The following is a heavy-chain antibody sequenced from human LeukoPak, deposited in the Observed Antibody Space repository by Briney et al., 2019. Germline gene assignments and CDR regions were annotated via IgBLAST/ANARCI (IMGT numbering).Heavy chain of an antibody. V-gene: IGHV3-30*18. CDR2: TSYDGSNK. CDR3: AKMAWGYDFWSGYTFDY. D-gene: IGHD3-3*01. J-gene: IGHJ4*02. Sequence: PGGSLRLSCAASGFTFSSYGMHWVRQAPGKGLEWVAVTSYDGSNKYYADSVKGRFTISRDNSKNTLYPQMNSLRAEDTAVYYCAKMAWGYDFWSGYTFDYWGQGTLVTVSS. CDR1: GFTFSSYG.